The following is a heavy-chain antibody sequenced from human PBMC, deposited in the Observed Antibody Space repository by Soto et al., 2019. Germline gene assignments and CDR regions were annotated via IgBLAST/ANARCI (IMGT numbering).Heavy chain of an antibody. CDR1: GYTFTNHD. D-gene: IGHD2-2*01. CDR2: MNPNSGKT. CDR3: ARGQYGDFDH. J-gene: IGHJ4*02. Sequence: QVQLVQSGAEVKKPGASVKVSCRASGYTFTNHDINWVRQATGQGLEWMGWMNPNSGKTAYAQKFQGRVIMTKNTTRCTAYMELNSLTPEDAAVYYCARGQYGDFDHWGQGTLVTV. V-gene: IGHV1-8*01.